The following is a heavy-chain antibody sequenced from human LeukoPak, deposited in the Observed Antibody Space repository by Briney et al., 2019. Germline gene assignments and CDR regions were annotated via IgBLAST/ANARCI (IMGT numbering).Heavy chain of an antibody. CDR1: GGSISSSSYY. Sequence: SETLSLTCTVSGGSISSSSYYWGWIRQPPGKGLEWIGSRSYSGNTYYNPSLKSRVTISVDTSKNQFSLRLSFVTAADTAVYYCARYPTAMVSFDYWGQGTLVTVSS. CDR2: RSYSGNT. D-gene: IGHD5-18*01. CDR3: ARYPTAMVSFDY. V-gene: IGHV4-39*01. J-gene: IGHJ4*02.